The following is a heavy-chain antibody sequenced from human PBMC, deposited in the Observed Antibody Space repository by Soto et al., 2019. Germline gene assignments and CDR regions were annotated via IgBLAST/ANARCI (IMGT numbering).Heavy chain of an antibody. J-gene: IGHJ4*02. CDR3: ARNILGGTTDY. CDR1: GYSFSTHA. V-gene: IGHV1-3*01. CDR2: INSVNDHT. Sequence: ASVKVSCKASGYSFSTHAMHWVRQAPGQGLEWVGWINSVNDHTIYSEKFQGRVTITSDTSATTAYMELSSLTSEDTAIYYCARNILGGTTDYWGQGTLVTVPQ. D-gene: IGHD1-7*01.